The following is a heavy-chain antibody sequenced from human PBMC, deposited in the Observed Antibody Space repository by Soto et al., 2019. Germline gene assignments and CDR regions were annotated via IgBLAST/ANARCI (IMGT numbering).Heavy chain of an antibody. J-gene: IGHJ3*02. CDR2: ISSNGGST. CDR1: GFSFSSYA. D-gene: IGHD3-22*01. CDR3: AKHSSGYSYAFDI. Sequence: GGSLRLSCAASGFSFSSYAMPWVRQAPGKGLEYVSAISSNGGSTYYANSVKGRFTISRDNSKNTLYLQMGSLRAEDMAVYYCAKHSSGYSYAFDIWGQGTMVTVSS. V-gene: IGHV3-64*01.